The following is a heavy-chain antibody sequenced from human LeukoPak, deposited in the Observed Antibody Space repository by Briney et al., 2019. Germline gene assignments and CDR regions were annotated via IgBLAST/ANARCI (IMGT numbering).Heavy chain of an antibody. J-gene: IGHJ4*02. CDR2: IYYSGST. CDR1: GGSISSSSYY. D-gene: IGHD6-6*01. V-gene: IGHV4-39*07. Sequence: PSETLSLTCTVSGGSISSSSYYWGWIRQPPGKGLEWIGSIYYSGSTYYNPSLKGRVTISVDTSKNQFSLKLSSVTAADTAVYYCARQGSSSFDFDYWGQGTLVTVSS. CDR3: ARQGSSSFDFDY.